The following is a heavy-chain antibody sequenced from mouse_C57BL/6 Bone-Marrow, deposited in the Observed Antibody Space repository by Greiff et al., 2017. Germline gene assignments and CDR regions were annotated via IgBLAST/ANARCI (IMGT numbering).Heavy chain of an antibody. CDR1: GYTFTSYD. D-gene: IGHD1-1*01. CDR3: ARVGFDGSSGEWYFDV. V-gene: IGHV1-85*01. Sequence: QVHVKQSGPELVKPGASVKLSCTASGYTFTSYDINWVKQRPGQGLEWIGWIYPRDGSTKYNEKFKGKGPLTVDSSSSTAYMELHSLTSEESAVYFWARVGFDGSSGEWYFDVWGTGTTVTVSS. CDR2: IYPRDGST. J-gene: IGHJ1*03.